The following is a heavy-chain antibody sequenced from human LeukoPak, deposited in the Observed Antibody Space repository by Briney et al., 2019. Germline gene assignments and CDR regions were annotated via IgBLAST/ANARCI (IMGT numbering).Heavy chain of an antibody. V-gene: IGHV4-61*02. CDR1: GGSISSGSYY. CDR2: IYTSGST. J-gene: IGHJ5*02. D-gene: IGHD6-13*01. CDR3: ARDKDVGSSWYGNWFDP. Sequence: SETLSLTCTVSGGSISSGSYYWSWIRQPAGKGLEWIGRIYTSGSTNYNPSLKSRVTISVDTSKNQFSLKLSSVTAADTAVYYCARDKDVGSSWYGNWFDPWGQGTLVTVSS.